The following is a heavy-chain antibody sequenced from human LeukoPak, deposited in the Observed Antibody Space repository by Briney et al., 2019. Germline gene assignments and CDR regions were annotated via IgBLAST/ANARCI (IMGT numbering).Heavy chain of an antibody. D-gene: IGHD3-22*01. J-gene: IGHJ6*02. V-gene: IGHV1-24*01. CDR2: FDPEDGET. CDR1: GYTLTELS. CDR3: ARDLALYDSSGYLYGMDV. Sequence: ASVKVSCKVSGYTLTELSMHWVRQAPGKGLEWMGGFDPEDGETIYAQKFQGRVTMTEDTSTDTAYMELSSLRSEDTAVYYCARDLALYDSSGYLYGMDVWGQGTTVTVSS.